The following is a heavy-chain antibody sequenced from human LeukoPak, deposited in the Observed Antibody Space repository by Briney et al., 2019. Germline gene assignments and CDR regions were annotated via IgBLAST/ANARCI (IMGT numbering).Heavy chain of an antibody. D-gene: IGHD5-18*01. Sequence: ASVKVSCTTSGGTFNSYAINWVRQAPGQGLEWMGWINPNSGGTNYAQKFQGRVTMTRDTSISTAYMELSRLRSDDTAVYYCHVDTAMVNYYGLDVWGQGTTVTVSS. J-gene: IGHJ6*02. V-gene: IGHV1-2*02. CDR2: INPNSGGT. CDR3: HVDTAMVNYYGLDV. CDR1: GGTFNSYA.